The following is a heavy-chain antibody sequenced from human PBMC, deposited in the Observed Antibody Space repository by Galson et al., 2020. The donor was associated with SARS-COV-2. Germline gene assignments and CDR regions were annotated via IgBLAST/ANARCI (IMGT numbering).Heavy chain of an antibody. D-gene: IGHD1-26*01. CDR1: GGSIIGYY. CDR3: ARGRSYSDDDSGQSTWFDP. Sequence: ASETLSLTCTVSGGSIIGYYWSWIRQPPGKGLEWIGYIFYSGITYYNPSLKSRVTISVDTSKNQFSLKLNSVTAADTAVYSCARGRSYSDDDSGQSTWFDPWGQGTLVTVSS. V-gene: IGHV4-59*01. J-gene: IGHJ5*02. CDR2: IFYSGIT.